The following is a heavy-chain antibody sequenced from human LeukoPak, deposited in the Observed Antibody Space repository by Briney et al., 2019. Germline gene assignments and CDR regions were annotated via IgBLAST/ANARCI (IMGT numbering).Heavy chain of an antibody. CDR2: INHSGST. J-gene: IGHJ6*03. Sequence: SETLSLTCAVYGGSFSGYYWSWIRQPPGKGLEWIGEINHSGSTNYNPSLKSRVTISVDTSKNQFSLKLSSVTAADTAVYYCARVGGSYFGYYYYYMDVWGKGTTVTVSS. CDR3: ARVGGSYFGYYYYYMDV. D-gene: IGHD1-26*01. V-gene: IGHV4-34*01. CDR1: GGSFSGYY.